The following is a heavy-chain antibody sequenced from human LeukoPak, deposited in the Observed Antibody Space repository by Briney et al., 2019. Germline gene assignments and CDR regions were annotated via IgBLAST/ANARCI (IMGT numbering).Heavy chain of an antibody. CDR2: INHSGST. CDR3: ARATADYFDY. J-gene: IGHJ4*02. Sequence: SETLSLTCAVYGGSFSGYYWSWIHRPPGKGLEWIGEINHSGSTNYNPSLKSRVTISVDTSKNQFSLKLSSVTAADTAVYYCARATADYFDYWGQGTLVTVSS. CDR1: GGSFSGYY. V-gene: IGHV4-34*01.